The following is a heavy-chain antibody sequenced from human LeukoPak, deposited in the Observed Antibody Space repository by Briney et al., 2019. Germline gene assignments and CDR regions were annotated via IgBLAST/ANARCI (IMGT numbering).Heavy chain of an antibody. V-gene: IGHV4-4*07. CDR2: IYTSGST. Sequence: NPSETLSLTCTVSGGSISSYYWSWIRQPAGKGLEWIGRIYTSGSTNYNPSLKSRVTMSVDTSKNQFSPKLSSVTAADTAVYYCARVSGSSWYVPSYFDYWGQGTLVTVSS. J-gene: IGHJ4*02. D-gene: IGHD6-13*01. CDR1: GGSISSYY. CDR3: ARVSGSSWYVPSYFDY.